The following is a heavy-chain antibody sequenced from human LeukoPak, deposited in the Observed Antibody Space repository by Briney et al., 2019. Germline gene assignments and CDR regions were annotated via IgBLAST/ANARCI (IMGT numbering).Heavy chain of an antibody. CDR3: ARRVGGTTSRAFDI. J-gene: IGHJ3*02. D-gene: IGHD1-26*01. V-gene: IGHV5-51*01. CDR2: IYPGDSGT. Sequence: NSGESLKISCKGSGYSFTSYWIAWVRQMPGKGLEYMGIIYPGDSGTRYSPSFQGQVTISADKSITTAYLQWSSLKASDTAMYYCARRVGGTTSRAFDIWGQGTMVSVSS. CDR1: GYSFTSYW.